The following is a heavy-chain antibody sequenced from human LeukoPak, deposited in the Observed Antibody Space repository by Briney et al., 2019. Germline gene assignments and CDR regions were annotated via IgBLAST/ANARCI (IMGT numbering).Heavy chain of an antibody. CDR3: ARVVAPAGYFDY. CDR2: IYSGGST. J-gene: IGHJ4*02. CDR1: GFTVSSNY. V-gene: IGHV3-66*01. Sequence: GGSLRLSCAASGFTVSSNYMSWVRQAPGKRLEWVSVIYSGGSTYYADSVKGRFTISRDNSKNTLYLQMNSLRAEDTAVYYCARVVAPAGYFDYWGQGTLVTVSS. D-gene: IGHD2-21*01.